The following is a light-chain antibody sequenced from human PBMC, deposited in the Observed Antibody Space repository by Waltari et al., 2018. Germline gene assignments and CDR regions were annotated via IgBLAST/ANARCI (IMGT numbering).Light chain of an antibody. Sequence: QSALTQPASVSGSPGQSITISCTGTSSDVGSYKYVSWYQQPPGKTPKRMSYEVSNRPSGVSDRFAGAKSGKTASLTISGLQAEDEADYYCSSYADNYFYVFGTGTKVTVL. CDR2: EVS. CDR3: SSYADNYFYV. J-gene: IGLJ1*01. V-gene: IGLV2-14*01. CDR1: SSDVGSYKY.